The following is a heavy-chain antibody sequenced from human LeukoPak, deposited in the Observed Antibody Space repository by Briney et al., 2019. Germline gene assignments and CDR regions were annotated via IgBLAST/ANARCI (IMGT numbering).Heavy chain of an antibody. CDR2: IYYSGST. CDR1: GGSISSSSYY. Sequence: PSETLSLTCTVSGGSISSSSYYWGWIRQPPGKGLEWIGSIYYSGSTYYNPSLKSRVTISVDTSKNQFSLKLSSVTAADTAVYYCARDRYYYGSGRFDYWGQGTLVTVSP. J-gene: IGHJ4*02. D-gene: IGHD3-10*01. V-gene: IGHV4-39*07. CDR3: ARDRYYYGSGRFDY.